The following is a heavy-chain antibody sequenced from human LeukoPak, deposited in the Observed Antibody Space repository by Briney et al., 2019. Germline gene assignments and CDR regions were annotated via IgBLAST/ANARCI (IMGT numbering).Heavy chain of an antibody. D-gene: IGHD3-22*01. J-gene: IGHJ4*02. CDR1: GFIFDDYA. Sequence: GRSLRLSCATSGFIFDDYAMHWVRQAPGKGLEWVSGITWNSGSITYAASVRGRFTISRDNAKNSLYLQMNNLRTEDTALYYCAKARVAINYFDYWGQGTLVTVSS. CDR3: AKARVAINYFDY. CDR2: ITWNSGSI. V-gene: IGHV3-9*01.